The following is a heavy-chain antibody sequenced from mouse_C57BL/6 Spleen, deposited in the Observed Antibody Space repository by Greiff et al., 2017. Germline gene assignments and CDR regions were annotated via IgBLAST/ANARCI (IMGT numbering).Heavy chain of an antibody. Sequence: VQLQQPGAELVRPGTSVKLSCKASGYTFTSYWMHWVKQRPGQGLEWIGVIDPSDSYTNYNQKFKGKATLTVDTSSSTAHMQLSSLTSEDSAVYYCARGGYFDYWGQGTTLTVSS. V-gene: IGHV1-59*01. J-gene: IGHJ2*01. CDR2: IDPSDSYT. CDR1: GYTFTSYW. CDR3: ARGGYFDY.